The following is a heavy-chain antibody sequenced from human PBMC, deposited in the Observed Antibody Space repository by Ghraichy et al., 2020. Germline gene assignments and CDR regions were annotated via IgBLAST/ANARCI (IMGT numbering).Heavy chain of an antibody. CDR3: ARLQYSSSFFDY. V-gene: IGHV4-39*01. CDR1: GDSISSNSYY. D-gene: IGHD6-6*01. J-gene: IGHJ4*02. Sequence: ETLSLTCIVSGDSISSNSYYWGWTRQPPGKGLEWIGSIYYSGSTYYNPSLKSRVTISVDMSRNQFSLKLSSVTAADSAVYYCARLQYSSSFFDYWGQGILVTVSS. CDR2: IYYSGST.